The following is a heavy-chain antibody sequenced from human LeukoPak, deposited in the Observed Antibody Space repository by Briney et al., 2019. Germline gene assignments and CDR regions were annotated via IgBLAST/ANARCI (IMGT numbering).Heavy chain of an antibody. CDR2: ISGSGGST. CDR1: GLTFSRYA. Sequence: GGSLRLSCAASGLTFSRYAMSWVRQAPGKGLEWVSAISGSGGSTYYADSVKGRFTISRDNSKNTLYLQMNSLRAEDTAVYYCASWELQRAFYYYWGQGTLVTVSS. J-gene: IGHJ4*02. CDR3: ASWELQRAFYYY. V-gene: IGHV3-23*01. D-gene: IGHD1-26*01.